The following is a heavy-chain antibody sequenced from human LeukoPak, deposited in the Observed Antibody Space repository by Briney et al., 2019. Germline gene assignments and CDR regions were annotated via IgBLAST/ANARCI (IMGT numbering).Heavy chain of an antibody. D-gene: IGHD4/OR15-4a*01. J-gene: IGHJ4*02. V-gene: IGHV1-18*01. CDR3: ARDEGYYGAPLFDY. CDR1: GYTFTSYG. CDR2: ISAYNGNT. Sequence: GAAVKGSCKASGYTFTSYGISWVRQTPGQGLEWMGWISAYNGNTNYAQNLQGRVTMTTDTSTSTAYMELRSLRSDDTAVYYCARDEGYYGAPLFDYWGKGTVHPVSS.